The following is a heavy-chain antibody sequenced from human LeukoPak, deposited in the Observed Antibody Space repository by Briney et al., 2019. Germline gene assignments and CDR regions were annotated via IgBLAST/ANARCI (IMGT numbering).Heavy chain of an antibody. D-gene: IGHD1-1*01. CDR1: GFTFDDYA. Sequence: GGSLRLSCAASGFTFDDYAMHWVRQAPGKSLEWVSGISWNSGSIGYADSVKGRFTISRDNAKNSLYLQMNSLRAEDTALYYCAKGGGTRSFDYWGQGTLVTVSS. V-gene: IGHV3-9*01. CDR3: AKGGGTRSFDY. CDR2: ISWNSGSI. J-gene: IGHJ4*02.